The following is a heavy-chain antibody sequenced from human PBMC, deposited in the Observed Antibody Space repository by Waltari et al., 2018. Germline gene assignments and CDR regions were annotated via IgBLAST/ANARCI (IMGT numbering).Heavy chain of an antibody. D-gene: IGHD3-10*01. CDR3: ARGSGSHCFISDY. CDR1: TFTFSSNC. V-gene: IGHV3-7*04. Sequence: EVQLVESGGGLVQPGGSLRLSCAASTFTFSSNCMTWVRQAPGKGLEWVANIKEDGSGKYYAYSVKGRFTISRDNAKKSLYLQMNSLRAEDTAIYYCARGSGSHCFISDYWGQGTLVTVSS. J-gene: IGHJ4*02. CDR2: IKEDGSGK.